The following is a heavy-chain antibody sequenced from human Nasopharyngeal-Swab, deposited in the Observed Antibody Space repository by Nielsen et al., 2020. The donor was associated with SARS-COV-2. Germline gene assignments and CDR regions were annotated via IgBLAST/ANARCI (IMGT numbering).Heavy chain of an antibody. CDR3: SRCGGSCYTGKDY. Sequence: GGSLRLSCAASGFIFSDSAIHWVRQASGKGLEWVGRIRSKGNSYATEYAASVEGRFTISRDDSKNTAYLQMNSLMTEDTAVYYCSRCGGSCYTGKDYWGQGTLVTVS. J-gene: IGHJ4*02. CDR1: GFIFSDSA. V-gene: IGHV3-73*01. D-gene: IGHD2-15*01. CDR2: IRSKGNSYAT.